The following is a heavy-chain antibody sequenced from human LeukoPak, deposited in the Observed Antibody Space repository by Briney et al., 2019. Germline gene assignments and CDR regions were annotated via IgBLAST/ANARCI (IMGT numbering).Heavy chain of an antibody. J-gene: IGHJ3*02. D-gene: IGHD1-1*01. CDR2: INPSGGST. CDR1: GYTFTSYY. Sequence: ASVKVSCKASGYTFTSYYMHWVRQAPGQGLEWMGIINPSGGSTSYAQKFQGRVTMTRDMSTSTVYMELSSLRSEDTAVYYCARAGTSVAFDIWGQGTMVTVSS. V-gene: IGHV1-46*01. CDR3: ARAGTSVAFDI.